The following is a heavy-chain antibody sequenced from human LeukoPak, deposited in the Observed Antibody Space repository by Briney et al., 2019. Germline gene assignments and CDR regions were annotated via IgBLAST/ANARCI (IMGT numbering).Heavy chain of an antibody. CDR3: ARRVTGSLLAFDY. D-gene: IGHD3-16*02. CDR2: ISGSGFST. Sequence: PGGSLRLSCAASGFTFSSYAMSWVRQAPGKGLEWVSTISGSGFSTYYADSVKGRFTISRDNSKNTLYLQMNSLRADDTAVYYCARRVTGSLLAFDYWGQGTLVTVSS. CDR1: GFTFSSYA. V-gene: IGHV3-23*01. J-gene: IGHJ4*02.